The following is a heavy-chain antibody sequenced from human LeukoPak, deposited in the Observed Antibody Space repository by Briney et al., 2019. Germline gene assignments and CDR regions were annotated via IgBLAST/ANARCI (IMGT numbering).Heavy chain of an antibody. CDR2: MNPNSGNT. Sequence: GAAVKVSCKASGSTFTDYYMHWVRQAPGQGLEWMGWMNPNSGNTGYAQKFQGRVTMTRNTSISTAYMELSSLRSEDTAVYYCARVAEGRSYYMDVWGKGTTVTISS. CDR3: ARVAEGRSYYMDV. V-gene: IGHV1-8*02. J-gene: IGHJ6*03. D-gene: IGHD6-6*01. CDR1: GSTFTDYY.